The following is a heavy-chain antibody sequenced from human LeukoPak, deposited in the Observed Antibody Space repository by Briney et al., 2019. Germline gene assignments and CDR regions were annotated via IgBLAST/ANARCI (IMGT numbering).Heavy chain of an antibody. D-gene: IGHD3-3*01. CDR3: ARNETLWSGSNWYDP. V-gene: IGHV5-51*01. Sequence: GESLKISCKGPGYSFTNYWLGWVRQMPGKGLEWMGIIYPGDSDTRYSPSFQGQVTISADKSINTAYLQWSSLKASDTAMYYCARNETLWSGSNWYDPWGQGTLVTVSS. J-gene: IGHJ5*02. CDR2: IYPGDSDT. CDR1: GYSFTNYW.